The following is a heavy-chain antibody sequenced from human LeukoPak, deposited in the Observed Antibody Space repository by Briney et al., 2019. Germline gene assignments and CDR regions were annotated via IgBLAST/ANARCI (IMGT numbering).Heavy chain of an antibody. J-gene: IGHJ4*02. V-gene: IGHV3-23*01. CDR1: GFTFSSYA. CDR2: ISGSGSST. CDR3: ANPAGYFDSSGYDVDY. D-gene: IGHD3-22*01. Sequence: PGGSLRLSCAASGFTFSSYAMSWVRQAPGKGLEWVAAISGSGSSTYYADSVKGRFTISRDNSKNTLYLQMNSLRAEDTAVYYCANPAGYFDSSGYDVDYWGQGTLVTVSS.